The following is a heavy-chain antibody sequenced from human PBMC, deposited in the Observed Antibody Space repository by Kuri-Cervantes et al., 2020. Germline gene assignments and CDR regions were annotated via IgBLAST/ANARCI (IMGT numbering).Heavy chain of an antibody. CDR2: IYSCGST. J-gene: IGHJ3*02. V-gene: IGHV3-53*05. CDR1: GLTVSSNY. D-gene: IGHD4-23*01. CDR3: ARDHGGNQHAFDI. Sequence: GESLKISCAASGLTVSSNYMNWVRQAPGKGLEWVSVIYSCGSTYYADSVKGRFTISRDNSKNTLFLQMNSLRAEDTAVYYCARDHGGNQHAFDIWGQGTMVTVSS.